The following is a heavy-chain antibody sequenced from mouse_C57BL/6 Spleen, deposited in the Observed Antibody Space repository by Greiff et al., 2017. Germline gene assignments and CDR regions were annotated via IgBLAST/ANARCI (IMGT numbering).Heavy chain of an antibody. CDR1: GYTFTEYT. Sequence: QVQLQQSGAELVKPGASVKLSCKASGYTFTEYTIHWVKQRSGQGLEWIGWFYPGSGSIKYNEKFKDKATLTADKSSSTVYMELSRLTSEDSAVYFCARHEEGGYDGGYYYAMDYWGQGTSVTVSS. V-gene: IGHV1-62-2*01. CDR3: ARHEEGGYDGGYYYAMDY. CDR2: FYPGSGSI. J-gene: IGHJ4*01. D-gene: IGHD2-2*01.